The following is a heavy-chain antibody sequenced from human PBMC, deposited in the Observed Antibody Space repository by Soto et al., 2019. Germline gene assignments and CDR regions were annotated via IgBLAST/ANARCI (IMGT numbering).Heavy chain of an antibody. CDR1: GFTFSTYG. V-gene: IGHV3-33*01. CDR2: IWYHGNTY. CDR3: ATAGAYGSNYVFDF. Sequence: GGSLRLSYSTSGFTFSTYGMHGVRQAPGKGLEWVATIWYHGNTYYYKYSIKGRFSVSRDNSKNTVFLQMNNLRAEDTPIYYCATAGAYGSNYVFDFCGRGTRVTISS. J-gene: IGHJ4*02. D-gene: IGHD4-4*01.